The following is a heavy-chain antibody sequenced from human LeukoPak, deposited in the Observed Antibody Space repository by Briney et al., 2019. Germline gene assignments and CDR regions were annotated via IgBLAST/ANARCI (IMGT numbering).Heavy chain of an antibody. Sequence: PSETLSLTCTVSGGSISSGGYYWSWIRQHPGKGLEWIGYIYYSGSTYYNPSLKSRVTISVDTSKNQFSLKLSSVTAADTAVYYCARDDYGDDEAFDIWGQGTMVTVSS. J-gene: IGHJ3*02. CDR2: IYYSGST. V-gene: IGHV4-31*03. D-gene: IGHD4-17*01. CDR1: GGSISSGGYY. CDR3: ARDDYGDDEAFDI.